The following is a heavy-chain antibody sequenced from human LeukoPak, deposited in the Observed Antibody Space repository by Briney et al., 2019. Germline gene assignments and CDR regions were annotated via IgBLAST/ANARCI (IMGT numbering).Heavy chain of an antibody. Sequence: GGSLRLSCEASGFTFNTYSMNWARQAPGKGLEWVSSIDSSGGYMFYADSVKGRFTFSRDNSKNTLYLQMNSLRAEDTAIYYCAEGLGVVIDFLVFDNWGQGTLVTVSS. CDR2: IDSSGGYM. CDR3: AEGLGVVIDFLVFDN. D-gene: IGHD3-3*01. V-gene: IGHV3-23*01. J-gene: IGHJ4*02. CDR1: GFTFNTYS.